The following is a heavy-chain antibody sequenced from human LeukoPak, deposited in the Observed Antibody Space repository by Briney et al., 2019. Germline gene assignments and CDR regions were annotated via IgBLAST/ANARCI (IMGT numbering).Heavy chain of an antibody. Sequence: GGSLRLSCATSGFTFSSYSMNWVRQAPGTGLEWVSSISNGSDYIYYADSVKGRFTISRDNAKNSLYLQMTSLRAEDTAVYYCASTNHYYGSGTYDYYFDYWGQGTLLTVSS. CDR3: ASTNHYYGSGTYDYYFDY. D-gene: IGHD3-10*01. V-gene: IGHV3-21*01. CDR1: GFTFSSYS. J-gene: IGHJ4*02. CDR2: ISNGSDYI.